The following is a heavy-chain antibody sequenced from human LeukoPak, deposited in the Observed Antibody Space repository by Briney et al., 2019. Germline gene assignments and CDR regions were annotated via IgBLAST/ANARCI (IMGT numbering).Heavy chain of an antibody. V-gene: IGHV3-23*01. CDR2: ISGSGGSR. D-gene: IGHD5-24*01. Sequence: GGSLRLSCGAPGFTFSSYAMRWGRQATGKGREWVSAISGSGGSRYYADSVKGRFTIPRDNSQHPLYLQLNHLRAEDTVVYYCAIPLGNMATYSHYFDYWAQGPLVTVSS. CDR3: AIPLGNMATYSHYFDY. J-gene: IGHJ4*02. CDR1: GFTFSSYA.